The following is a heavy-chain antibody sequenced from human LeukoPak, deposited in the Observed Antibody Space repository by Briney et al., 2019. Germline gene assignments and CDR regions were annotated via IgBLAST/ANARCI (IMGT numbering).Heavy chain of an antibody. J-gene: IGHJ4*02. Sequence: GGSLRLSCVASGFTFSSYAMNWVRQAPGKGLEWLSLISDSPDITYYTDSVKGRFTISRSNSNNTVYLQMNNLRADDTAVYYCAPAGDFYFDYWGQGTLVTVSS. V-gene: IGHV3-23*01. CDR1: GFTFSSYA. CDR3: APAGDFYFDY. CDR2: ISDSPDIT. D-gene: IGHD3-10*01.